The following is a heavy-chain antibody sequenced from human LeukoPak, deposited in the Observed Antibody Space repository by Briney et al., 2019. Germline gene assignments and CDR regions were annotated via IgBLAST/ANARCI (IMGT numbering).Heavy chain of an antibody. CDR2: ISAYNGNT. D-gene: IGHD6-13*01. V-gene: IGHV1-18*03. J-gene: IGHJ4*02. CDR3: ARDGGHSYSSSWYTHGY. Sequence: ASVKVSCKASGYTFTSYGISWVRQAPGQGLEWMGWISAYNGNTNYAQKLQGRVTMTRDTSTSTVYMELSSLRSEDMAVYYCARDGGHSYSSSWYTHGYWGQGTLVTVSS. CDR1: GYTFTSYG.